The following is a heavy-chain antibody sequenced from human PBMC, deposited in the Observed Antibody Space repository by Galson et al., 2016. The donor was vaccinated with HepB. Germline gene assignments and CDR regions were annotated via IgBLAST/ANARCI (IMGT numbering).Heavy chain of an antibody. Sequence: ETLSLTCTVSGGSISSSSYFWAWIRQPPGKGLEWIGSIYHSGTTHYNPSLQSRVSISVDTSKNQFSLRLTSVSAADTATYLCARQDRAGLVNFWGQGTMVTVSS. D-gene: IGHD6-19*01. CDR2: IYHSGTT. CDR3: ARQDRAGLVNF. J-gene: IGHJ3*01. V-gene: IGHV4-39*01. CDR1: GGSISSSSYF.